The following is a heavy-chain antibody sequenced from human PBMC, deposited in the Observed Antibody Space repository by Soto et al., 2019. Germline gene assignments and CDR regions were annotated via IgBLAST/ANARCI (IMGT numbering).Heavy chain of an antibody. D-gene: IGHD6-13*01. V-gene: IGHV3-23*01. J-gene: IGHJ4*02. CDR3: PKDRGSSTWAYYFDY. CDR2: ICGSGGST. CDR1: VLTFSSYA. Sequence: GGSRSISRAACVLTFSSYAMSWISKATGKGLEWVSAICGSGGSTYYGDSVKGRFTVSRDNSKNTLYLQMNGLRADDTAVYYCPKDRGSSTWAYYFDYWGQGTLVTVSS.